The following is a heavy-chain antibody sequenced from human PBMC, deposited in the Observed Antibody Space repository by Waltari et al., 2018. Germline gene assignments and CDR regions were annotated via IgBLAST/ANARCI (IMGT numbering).Heavy chain of an antibody. CDR3: ARGISYFDS. J-gene: IGHJ4*02. V-gene: IGHV1-18*04. Sequence: QAELVQSGTEVKKPGASVRVSGKTAGYTFSTYGITWVRRAPGQGLEWMGYISGNYANTNFAQKFQGRVTMTKDTSTATIYMELRSLRSDDTAVYYCARGISYFDSWGQGTLVTVSS. CDR2: ISGNYANT. CDR1: GYTFSTYG.